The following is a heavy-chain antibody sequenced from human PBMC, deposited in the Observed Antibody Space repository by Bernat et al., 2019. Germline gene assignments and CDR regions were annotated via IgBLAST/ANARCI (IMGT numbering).Heavy chain of an antibody. CDR2: ISSSGSTI. CDR3: ARGARDIAAPHHDAFDI. CDR1: GFTFSSYE. V-gene: IGHV3-48*03. Sequence: EVQLVESGGGLVQPGGSLRLSCAASGFTFSSYEMNWVRQAPGQGLEWVSYISSSGSTIYYADSVKGHFPISRANAKNSLYLQMNSLRAEDAAVYYCARGARDIAAPHHDAFDIWGQGTMVTVSS. J-gene: IGHJ3*02. D-gene: IGHD6-6*01.